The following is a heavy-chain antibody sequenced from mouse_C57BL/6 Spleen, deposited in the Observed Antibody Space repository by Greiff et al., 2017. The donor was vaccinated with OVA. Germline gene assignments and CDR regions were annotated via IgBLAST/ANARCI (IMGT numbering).Heavy chain of an antibody. Sequence: QVQLQQPGAELVMPGASVKLSCKASGYTFTSYWMHWVKQRPGQGLEWIGEIDPSDSYTNYNQKFKGKSTLTVDKSSSTAYMQLSSLTSEDSAVYYCARLIYYGFDYWGQGTTLTVSS. D-gene: IGHD2-1*01. CDR1: GYTFTSYW. V-gene: IGHV1-69*01. J-gene: IGHJ2*01. CDR2: IDPSDSYT. CDR3: ARLIYYGFDY.